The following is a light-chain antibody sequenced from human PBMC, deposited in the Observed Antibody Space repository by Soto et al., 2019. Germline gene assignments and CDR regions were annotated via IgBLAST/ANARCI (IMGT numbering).Light chain of an antibody. J-gene: IGKJ1*01. CDR1: QSLLHSNGYNY. V-gene: IGKV2-28*01. CDR3: MQALQTPKT. CDR2: LGS. Sequence: DIVMTQSPISLPVTPGEPASISCRSSQSLLHSNGYNYLDWYLQKPVQSPQLLIYLGSNRASGVPDRFSGSGSGTDFTLKISRVEAEDVGVYYCMQALQTPKTFRHGNKVEIK.